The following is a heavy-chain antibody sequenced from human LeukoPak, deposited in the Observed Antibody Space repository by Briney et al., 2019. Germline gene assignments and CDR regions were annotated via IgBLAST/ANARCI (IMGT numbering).Heavy chain of an antibody. CDR3: AKEMGGGYGY. CDR1: GFTFSSYS. V-gene: IGHV3-30*18. J-gene: IGHJ4*02. D-gene: IGHD5-18*01. CDR2: ISYDGSNK. Sequence: PGGSLRLSCAASGFTFSSYSMNWVRQAPGKGLEWVAVISYDGSNKYYADSVKGRFTISRDNSKNTLYLQMNSLRAEDTAVYYCAKEMGGGYGYWGQGTLVTVSS.